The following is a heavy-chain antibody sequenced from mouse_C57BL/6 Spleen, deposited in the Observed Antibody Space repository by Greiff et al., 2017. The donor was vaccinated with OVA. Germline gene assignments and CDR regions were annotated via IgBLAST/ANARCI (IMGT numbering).Heavy chain of an antibody. V-gene: IGHV1-55*01. Sequence: VQLQQSGAELVKPGASVKMSCKASGYTFTSYWITWVKQRPGQGLEWIGDIYPGSGSTNYNEKFKSKATLTVDTSSSTAYMQLSSLTSEDSAVYYCAREGEVVATRWGQGTTLTVSS. CDR2: IYPGSGST. CDR1: GYTFTSYW. J-gene: IGHJ2*01. D-gene: IGHD1-1*01. CDR3: AREGEVVATR.